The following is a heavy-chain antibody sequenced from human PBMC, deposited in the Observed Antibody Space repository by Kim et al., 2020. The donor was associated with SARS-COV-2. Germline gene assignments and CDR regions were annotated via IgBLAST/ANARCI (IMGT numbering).Heavy chain of an antibody. V-gene: IGHV4-31*03. J-gene: IGHJ6*02. CDR1: GGSISSGGYY. CDR3: ARGVGYYDSSGYWETYYYYGMDV. D-gene: IGHD3-22*01. CDR2: IYYSGST. Sequence: SETLSLTCTVSGGSISSGGYYWSWIRQHPGKGLEWIGYIYYSGSTYYNPSLKSRVTISVDTSKNQFSLKLSSVTAADTAVYYCARGVGYYDSSGYWETYYYYGMDVWGQGTTVTVSS.